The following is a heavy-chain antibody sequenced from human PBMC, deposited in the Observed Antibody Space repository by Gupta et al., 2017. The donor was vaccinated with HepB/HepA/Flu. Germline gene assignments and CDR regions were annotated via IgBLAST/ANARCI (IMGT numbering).Heavy chain of an antibody. V-gene: IGHV3-30*04. D-gene: IGHD6-19*01. CDR1: GFTFSSYF. Sequence: QVQLVESGGGVVQPGRSLRLSCAASGFTFSSYFMHWVRQAPGKGLEWVAIMSYDGRNKNYADSVKGRFTISRDNPKNTLYLQMNSLRTEDTGVYYCARDLEWLSKGYYYGMDVWGQGTTVTVSS. CDR2: MSYDGRNK. J-gene: IGHJ6*02. CDR3: ARDLEWLSKGYYYGMDV.